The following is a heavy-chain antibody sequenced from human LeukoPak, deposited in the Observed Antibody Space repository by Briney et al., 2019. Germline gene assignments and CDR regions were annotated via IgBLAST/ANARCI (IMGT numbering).Heavy chain of an antibody. V-gene: IGHV3-23*01. CDR1: GFTFSSHS. D-gene: IGHD6-13*01. Sequence: GGSLRLSCAASGFTFSSHSMNWVRQAPGKGLEWVSAISGSGVSTYYADSVKGRFTISRDNFKNTLYLQMISLRAEDTAVYYCARGSPRNAFDIWGQGTMVTVSS. J-gene: IGHJ3*02. CDR3: ARGSPRNAFDI. CDR2: ISGSGVST.